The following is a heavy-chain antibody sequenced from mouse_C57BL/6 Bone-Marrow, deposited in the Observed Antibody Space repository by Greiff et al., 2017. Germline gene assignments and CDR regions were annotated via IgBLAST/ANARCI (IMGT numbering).Heavy chain of an antibody. CDR2: IHPNSGST. D-gene: IGHD1-1*01. Sequence: QVQLKQPGAELVKPGASVMLSCKASGYTFTSYWMHWVKQRPGQGLEWIGMIHPNSGSTNYNEKFKSKATLTVDKSSSTAYMQLSSLTSEDSAVYYCARECYGSSSFAYWGQGTLVTVSA. CDR1: GYTFTSYW. CDR3: ARECYGSSSFAY. J-gene: IGHJ3*01. V-gene: IGHV1-64*01.